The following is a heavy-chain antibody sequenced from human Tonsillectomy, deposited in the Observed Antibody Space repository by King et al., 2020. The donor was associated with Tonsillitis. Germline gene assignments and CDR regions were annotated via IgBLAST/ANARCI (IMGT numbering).Heavy chain of an antibody. CDR2: MYSSGTI. J-gene: IGHJ4*02. CDR1: GGSISSSDHY. V-gene: IGHV4-39*01. Sequence: LQLQESGPGVVKPSETLSLSCTVSGGSISSSDHYWAWIRQPPGKGLEWIGYMYSSGTIFYNPSLKSRITISGGTSENRFSLKLGSVTAADTAVYFCARYVSGSFDYWGQGALVTVSS. D-gene: IGHD1-26*01. CDR3: ARYVSGSFDY.